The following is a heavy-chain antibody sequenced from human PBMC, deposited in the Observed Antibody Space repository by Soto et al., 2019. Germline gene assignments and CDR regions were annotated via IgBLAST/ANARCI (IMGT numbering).Heavy chain of an antibody. CDR3: AKFVRGVVISNWFDP. D-gene: IGHD3-10*02. Sequence: PGGSLRLSCAASGFTFSSYAMSWVRQAPGKGLEWVSAISGSGGSTYYADSVKGRFTISRDNSKNTLYLQMNSLRAEDTAVYYCAKFVRGVVISNWFDPWGQGTLVTVSS. V-gene: IGHV3-23*01. J-gene: IGHJ5*02. CDR1: GFTFSSYA. CDR2: ISGSGGST.